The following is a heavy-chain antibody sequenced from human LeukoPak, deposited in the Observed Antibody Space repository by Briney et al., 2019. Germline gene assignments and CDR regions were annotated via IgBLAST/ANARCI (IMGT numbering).Heavy chain of an antibody. CDR2: INDSGST. J-gene: IGHJ6*03. Sequence: SETLSLTCAVYGGSFSGNYWNWIRQPPGKGLEWIGEINDSGSTNYNPSLKSRVTLSVDTSKNQFSLKLSSVTAADTAVYYCARAAGGFYYYYIDVWGKGTTVTVSS. V-gene: IGHV4-34*01. D-gene: IGHD3-10*01. CDR3: ARAAGGFYYYYIDV. CDR1: GGSFSGNY.